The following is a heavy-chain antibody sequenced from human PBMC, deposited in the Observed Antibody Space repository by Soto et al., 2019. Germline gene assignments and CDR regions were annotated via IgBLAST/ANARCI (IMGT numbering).Heavy chain of an antibody. CDR1: GGTFSSYA. Sequence: QVQLVQSGAEVKKPGSSVKVSCKASGGTFSSYAISWVRQAPGQGLEWVGGIIPIFGTANYAQKIQGRVTITADESTSPAYMELSSLRSEDTAVYYCARGGHDYSNYYFDYWGQGTLVTVSS. D-gene: IGHD4-4*01. V-gene: IGHV1-69*01. CDR2: IIPIFGTA. CDR3: ARGGHDYSNYYFDY. J-gene: IGHJ4*02.